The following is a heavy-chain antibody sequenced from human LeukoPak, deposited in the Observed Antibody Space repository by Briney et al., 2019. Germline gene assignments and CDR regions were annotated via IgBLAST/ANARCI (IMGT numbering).Heavy chain of an antibody. CDR3: AKVSGFKITFGGVID. J-gene: IGHJ4*02. D-gene: IGHD3-16*02. CDR1: GFTFRNYG. CDR2: ISYDGSNK. Sequence: AGGSLRLSCAASGFTFRNYGMHWVRQAPGKGLEGVAGISYDGSNKDYAESVKGRFTISRDNSKNTVYLQMNSLRPEDTAVFYCAKVSGFKITFGGVIDWGQGTPVTVSS. V-gene: IGHV3-30*18.